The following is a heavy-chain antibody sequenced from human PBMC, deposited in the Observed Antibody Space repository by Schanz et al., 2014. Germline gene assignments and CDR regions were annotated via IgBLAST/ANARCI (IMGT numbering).Heavy chain of an antibody. CDR1: GFNVSKSY. CDR3: ARDSAGTTFGVLDS. V-gene: IGHV3-66*03. CDR2: IYKSGSA. D-gene: IGHD1-1*01. Sequence: EVQLVESGGGLVKPGGSLRLSCVASGFNVSKSYVSWVRKAPGKGLEWVSLIYKSGSAFYADSVKGRLTISRDNSKNTVYLEMNRLRTEDTALYYCARDSAGTTFGVLDSWGQGTLVTVSS. J-gene: IGHJ4*02.